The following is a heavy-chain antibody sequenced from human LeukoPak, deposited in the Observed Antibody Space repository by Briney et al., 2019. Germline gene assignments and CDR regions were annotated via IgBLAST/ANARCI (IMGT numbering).Heavy chain of an antibody. Sequence: ASVEVFCKASRYTFTGYYMHWVRQAPGQGLEWMRCINPNSCGTNYAHKFQGSVTKTRDTSLSTAYMELSRLRSDDTAVYYCAREWRYYGWGSYYTWFDPWGQGTLVSVSS. J-gene: IGHJ5*02. CDR1: RYTFTGYY. CDR2: INPNSCGT. CDR3: AREWRYYGWGSYYTWFDP. D-gene: IGHD3-10*01. V-gene: IGHV1-2*07.